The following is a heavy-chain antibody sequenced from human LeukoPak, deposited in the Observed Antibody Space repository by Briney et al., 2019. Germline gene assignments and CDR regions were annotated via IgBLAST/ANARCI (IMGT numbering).Heavy chain of an antibody. Sequence: GRSLRLSCAASGFTFSSYAMHWVRQAPGKGLEWVAVISYDGSNKYYADSVKGRFTISRDNSKNTLYLQMNSLRAEDTAVYYCAREPLSVAGTRGVPSYDYWGQGTLVTVSS. CDR2: ISYDGSNK. CDR1: GFTFSSYA. V-gene: IGHV3-30-3*01. D-gene: IGHD6-19*01. J-gene: IGHJ4*02. CDR3: AREPLSVAGTRGVPSYDY.